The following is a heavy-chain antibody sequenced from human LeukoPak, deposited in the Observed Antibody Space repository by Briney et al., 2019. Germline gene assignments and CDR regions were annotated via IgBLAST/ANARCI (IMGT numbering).Heavy chain of an antibody. J-gene: IGHJ6*02. V-gene: IGHV3-7*05. Sequence: GGPLRLSCGASGFTFSNSWMSWVRQAPGKGLEWVANINQDGSEKYYVDSVEGRFTISRDNAKNSLYLQMNSLRAEDTAVYYCARGHYGMDVWGQGTTVTVSS. CDR2: INQDGSEK. CDR3: ARGHYGMDV. CDR1: GFTFSNSW.